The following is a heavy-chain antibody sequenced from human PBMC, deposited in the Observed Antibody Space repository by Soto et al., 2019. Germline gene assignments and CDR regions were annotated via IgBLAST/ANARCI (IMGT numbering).Heavy chain of an antibody. CDR3: ARTGDGHHDFLDY. Sequence: VHLEESGGGLVQPGGSLRLSCAASGFTFSSYWMNWVRQAPGKELEWVANINQDGNEDNLLDSVKGRCTISRDNAKNALFLQMNSPRVDDTAVYYCARTGDGHHDFLDYWGQGALGSVSS. CDR2: INQDGNED. J-gene: IGHJ4*02. D-gene: IGHD1-1*01. V-gene: IGHV3-7*01. CDR1: GFTFSSYW.